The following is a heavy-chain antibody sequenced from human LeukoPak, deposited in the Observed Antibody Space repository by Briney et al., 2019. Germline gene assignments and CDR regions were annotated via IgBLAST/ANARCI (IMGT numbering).Heavy chain of an antibody. D-gene: IGHD3-10*01. CDR3: ARGIIYLDY. J-gene: IGHJ4*02. V-gene: IGHV3-53*04. CDR2: IYGDGTT. CDR1: GFNVSSNY. Sequence: GGSLRLSCEASGFNVSSNYMTWVRQAPGKGLEWVSLIYGDGTTDYADSVKGRFHISRHNSKNTLYLQMNSLRAEDTAVYYCARGIIYLDYWGLGTLVTVSS.